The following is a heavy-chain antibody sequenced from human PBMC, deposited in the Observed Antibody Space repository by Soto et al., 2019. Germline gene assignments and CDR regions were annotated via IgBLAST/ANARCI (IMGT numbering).Heavy chain of an antibody. CDR1: GGSISSGGYY. V-gene: IGHV4-31*03. D-gene: IGHD2-15*01. CDR3: ARDRATGPYCSGGSCYSSDV. J-gene: IGHJ6*04. Sequence: SETLSLTCTVSGGSISSGGYYWSWIRQHPGKGLEWIGYIYYSGSTYYNPSLKSRVTISVDTSKNQFSLKLSSVTAAETAVYYCARDRATGPYCSGGSCYSSDVWGKGTTVTVSS. CDR2: IYYSGST.